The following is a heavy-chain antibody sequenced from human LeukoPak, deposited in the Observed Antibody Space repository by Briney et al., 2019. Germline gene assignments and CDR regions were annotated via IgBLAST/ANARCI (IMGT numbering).Heavy chain of an antibody. V-gene: IGHV3-66*01. D-gene: IGHD2-2*01. CDR1: GFTVSSNY. CDR2: IYSGGST. J-gene: IGHJ4*02. Sequence: GGSLRLPCAASGFTVSSNYMSWVRQAPGKGLEWVSVIYSGGSTYYADSVKGRFTISRDNSKNTLYLQMNSLRAEDTAVYYCASLDCSSTSCYLWHWGQGTLVTVSS. CDR3: ASLDCSSTSCYLWH.